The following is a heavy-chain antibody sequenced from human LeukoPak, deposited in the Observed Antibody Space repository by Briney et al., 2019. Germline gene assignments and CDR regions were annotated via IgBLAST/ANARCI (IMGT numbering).Heavy chain of an antibody. CDR2: INIGGTNT. CDR1: GFTFNDYY. J-gene: IGHJ5*01. V-gene: IGHV3-11*01. Sequence: PGGSLRLSCAASGFTFNDYYMSWIRQAPGKGLEWLSYINIGGTNTHYADSVKGRFTISRDNAKKSLYLEMKNLRAEDTAVYYCTTDVPAFDTWGQGILVTVYS. D-gene: IGHD1-14*01. CDR3: TTDVPAFDT.